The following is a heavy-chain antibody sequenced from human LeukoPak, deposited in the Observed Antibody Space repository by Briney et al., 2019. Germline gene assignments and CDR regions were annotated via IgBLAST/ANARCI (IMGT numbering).Heavy chain of an antibody. D-gene: IGHD6-6*01. Sequence: GGSLRLSCAASGFTFRNDAMTWVRQAPGKGLEWVSTISSSGGTTYYADSVKGRFTISRDNSKNTLYLQMNSLRAEDTAIYYCAKDCGISSWGQGTLVTVSS. V-gene: IGHV3-23*01. CDR3: AKDCGISS. CDR1: GFTFRNDA. CDR2: ISSSGGTT. J-gene: IGHJ4*02.